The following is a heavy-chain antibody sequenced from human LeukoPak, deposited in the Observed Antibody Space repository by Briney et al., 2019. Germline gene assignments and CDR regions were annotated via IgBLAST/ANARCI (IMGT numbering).Heavy chain of an antibody. V-gene: IGHV3-48*03. CDR1: RFTFSSYE. D-gene: IGHD3-3*01. Sequence: QPGGSLRLSCAGSRFTFSSYEMNWVRQAPGKGLEWVSYISGSGGTIYYADSVKGRFTVSRDNAENALYLQMNSLRAEDTAVYYCARGGFLEGDAFDIWGQGTMVTVSS. CDR3: ARGGFLEGDAFDI. J-gene: IGHJ3*02. CDR2: ISGSGGTI.